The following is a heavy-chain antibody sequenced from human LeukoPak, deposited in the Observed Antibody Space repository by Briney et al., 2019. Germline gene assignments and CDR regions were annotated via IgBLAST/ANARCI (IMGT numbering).Heavy chain of an antibody. CDR1: GFTFSSYA. V-gene: IGHV3-30-3*01. D-gene: IGHD3-3*01. CDR2: TSYDGSNK. CDR3: ARDHSLEYGNWFDP. J-gene: IGHJ5*02. Sequence: VRSLRLSCAASGFTFSSYAMHWVRQPPGKGLEWVAVTSYDGSNKYYADSVKGRFTISRDNSKNTLCLQMNSLRAEDTAVYYCARDHSLEYGNWFDPWGQGILVTVSS.